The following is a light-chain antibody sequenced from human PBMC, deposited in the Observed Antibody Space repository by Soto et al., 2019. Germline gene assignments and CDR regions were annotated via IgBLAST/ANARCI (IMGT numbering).Light chain of an antibody. CDR1: QSVSSND. Sequence: EIGLTQSPGTLSLSPGERATLSCMASQSVSSNDLAWYQQKPGQPPRLLISDASSRATGIPDRFSGSGSGTDFTVTISGLEREDFAVYYCQHYGRSPPSWTFGHGTNVEIK. CDR2: DAS. V-gene: IGKV3-20*01. J-gene: IGKJ1*01. CDR3: QHYGRSPPSWT.